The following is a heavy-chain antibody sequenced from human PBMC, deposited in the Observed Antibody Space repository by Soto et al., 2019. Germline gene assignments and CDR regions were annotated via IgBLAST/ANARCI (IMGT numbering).Heavy chain of an antibody. CDR3: ERSDNTNSLYGVHL. D-gene: IGHD1-7*01. CDR1: GDSLNGYY. J-gene: IGHJ6*02. CDR2: INHRGSS. Sequence: TETVSLTCAVDGDSLNGYYWRWIRQSPGKGLEWIGEINHRGSSDYNPSLKSRVTRSIDASMNHVTLELTSVTAADTTVYYCERSDNTNSLYGVHLWGQGPAV. V-gene: IGHV4-34*01.